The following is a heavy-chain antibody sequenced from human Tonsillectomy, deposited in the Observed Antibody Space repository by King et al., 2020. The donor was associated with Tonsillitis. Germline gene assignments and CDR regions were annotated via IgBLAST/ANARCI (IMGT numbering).Heavy chain of an antibody. J-gene: IGHJ4*02. CDR1: GGSISTSDHY. CDR2: MDYSGTI. D-gene: IGHD1-26*01. Sequence: QLQESGPGVVKPSETLSLTCTVSGGSISTSDHYWAWIRQPPGKGLEWIGYMDYSGTIFYNPSLKSRITISGGTSENRFSLGLRSVTAADTSVYFCARYVSGSFDYWGQGALVTVSS. V-gene: IGHV4-39*02. CDR3: ARYVSGSFDY.